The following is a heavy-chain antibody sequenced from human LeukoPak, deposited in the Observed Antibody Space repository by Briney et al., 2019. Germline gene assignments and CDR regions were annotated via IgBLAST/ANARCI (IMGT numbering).Heavy chain of an antibody. J-gene: IGHJ4*02. CDR1: VFFFWAYL. V-gene: IGHV3-7*04. CDR3: ARDLKGFNR. D-gene: IGHD1-14*01. Sequence: GGSQRLSCGASVFFFWAYLMSCVREARGKGLECVANIKQDGSQDFYLDSVKGRFTISRDNRNNSLYLHMTRLRVEDTAVYYCARDLKGFNRWGQGALVTAS. CDR2: IKQDGSQD.